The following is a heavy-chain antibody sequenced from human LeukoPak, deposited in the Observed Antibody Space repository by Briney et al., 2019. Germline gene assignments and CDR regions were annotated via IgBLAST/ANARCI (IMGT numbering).Heavy chain of an antibody. D-gene: IGHD5-24*01. Sequence: PSETLSLTCTVSGSSISSYYWSWIRQPPGKGLEWIGYIYDTGSTNYNPSLKSRVTISLDTSKNQFSLKLSSVTAADTAVYYCARRNARDGYKDFDYWGQGTLVTVSS. CDR1: GSSISSYY. V-gene: IGHV4-59*08. CDR3: ARRNARDGYKDFDY. J-gene: IGHJ4*02. CDR2: IYDTGST.